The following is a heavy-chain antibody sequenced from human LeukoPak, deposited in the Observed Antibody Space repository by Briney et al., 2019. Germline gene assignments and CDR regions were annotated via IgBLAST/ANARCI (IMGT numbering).Heavy chain of an antibody. CDR2: ISYDGSNK. J-gene: IGHJ4*02. V-gene: IGHV3-30-3*01. Sequence: GRSLRLSCAAPGFTFSSYAMYWVRQAPGKGLEWVAVISYDGSNKYYADSVKGRFTISRDNSKNTLYLQMNSLRAEDTAVYYCARGKYSSSWYKDYWGQGTLVTVSS. CDR1: GFTFSSYA. CDR3: ARGKYSSSWYKDY. D-gene: IGHD6-13*01.